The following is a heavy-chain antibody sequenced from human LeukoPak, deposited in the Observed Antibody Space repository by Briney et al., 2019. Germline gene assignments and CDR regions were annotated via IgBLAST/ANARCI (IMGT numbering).Heavy chain of an antibody. Sequence: GGSLRLSCAASGFTLSSHNMNWVRQAPMKGLEWVSSIVGSSSTYYADSLKGRFTISRDNAKNSLYLQMNSLRAEDTAVYYCARIGAGSSRDYWGQGTLVTVSS. CDR1: GFTLSSHN. CDR3: ARIGAGSSRDY. D-gene: IGHD6-13*01. CDR2: IVGSSST. V-gene: IGHV3-21*01. J-gene: IGHJ4*02.